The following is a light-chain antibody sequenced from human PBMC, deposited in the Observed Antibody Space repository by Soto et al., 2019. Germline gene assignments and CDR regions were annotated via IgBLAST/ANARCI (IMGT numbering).Light chain of an antibody. Sequence: EVVMTQSPATVSVSPGEGVTLSCRASQTISNDLAWYQQKPGQAPRLLIYGASTRATGVPARFSGGGSGTEFTLTISSLQSEDVAFYYCQQNNKWPPVTFGVGTKVEIK. CDR1: QTISND. CDR3: QQNNKWPPVT. J-gene: IGKJ4*01. CDR2: GAS. V-gene: IGKV3-15*01.